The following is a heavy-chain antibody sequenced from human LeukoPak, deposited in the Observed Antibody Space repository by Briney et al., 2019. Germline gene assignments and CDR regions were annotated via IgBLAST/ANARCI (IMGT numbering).Heavy chain of an antibody. V-gene: IGHV1-69*04. D-gene: IGHD2-15*01. J-gene: IGHJ4*02. CDR2: IIPILGIA. Sequence: GASVKVSCKASGGTFSSYTISWVRQATGQGLEWMGRIIPILGIANYAQKFQGRVTITADKSTSTAYMELSSLRSEDTAVYYCARDYVTCSGGSCYNYFDYWGQGTLVTVSS. CDR1: GGTFSSYT. CDR3: ARDYVTCSGGSCYNYFDY.